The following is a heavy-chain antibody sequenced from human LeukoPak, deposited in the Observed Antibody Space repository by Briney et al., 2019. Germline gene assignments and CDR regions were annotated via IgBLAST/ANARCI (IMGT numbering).Heavy chain of an antibody. D-gene: IGHD3-16*01. Sequence: SETLSLTCAVYGGSFSGYYWSWIRQPPGKGLEWIGEINHSGSTNHNPSLKSRVTISVDTSKNQFSLKLSSVTAADTAVYYCARGRIMITFRHPYFDYWGQGTLVTVSS. V-gene: IGHV4-34*01. CDR3: ARGRIMITFRHPYFDY. CDR1: GGSFSGYY. J-gene: IGHJ4*02. CDR2: INHSGST.